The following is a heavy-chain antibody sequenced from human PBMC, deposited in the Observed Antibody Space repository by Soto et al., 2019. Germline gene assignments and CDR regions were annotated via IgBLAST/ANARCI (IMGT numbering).Heavy chain of an antibody. J-gene: IGHJ4*02. D-gene: IGHD2-8*01. V-gene: IGHV4-39*01. CDR2: VYYRGRS. CDR1: GGSVSNSNYY. Sequence: PSETLSLTCTVSGGSVSNSNYYWGWIRQSPGKGLEWIGSVYYRGRSYSKSSVKSRVTISVDTSKNQFSLNLNSVTASDTAVYHCVSQRTSVLTQAYFDYWGPGALVTVS. CDR3: VSQRTSVLTQAYFDY.